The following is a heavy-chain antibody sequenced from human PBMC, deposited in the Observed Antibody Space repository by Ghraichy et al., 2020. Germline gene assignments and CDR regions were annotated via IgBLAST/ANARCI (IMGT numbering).Heavy chain of an antibody. CDR3: AKEASSWYNYVGHHCAMDV. V-gene: IGHV3-23*01. Sequence: GGSLRLSCAASGFTFAAYGMTWVRQAPGKGLEWVSTITGTGGNSFYADSVKGRFTVSRDNSNNTVNLEMNGLKAEDTAVYYCAKEASSWYNYVGHHCAMDVWGKGTTVSVSS. J-gene: IGHJ6*04. D-gene: IGHD5-24*01. CDR1: GFTFAAYG. CDR2: ITGTGGNS.